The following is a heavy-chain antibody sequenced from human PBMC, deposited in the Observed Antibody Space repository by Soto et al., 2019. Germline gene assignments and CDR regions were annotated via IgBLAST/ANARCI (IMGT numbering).Heavy chain of an antibody. CDR1: GGSINSHDHY. J-gene: IGHJ6*02. CDR2: IYRSGST. Sequence: QVQLQESGPGLVKPSQTLSLTCIVSGGSINSHDHYWSWIRQLPGKGLEWIGHIYRSGSTSYNPSLKSRLAISIDTSQNEFPLSLSSATAADTAVYFCARDKGGELLKGSVIDVWGQGTTVTVSS. CDR3: ARDKGGELLKGSVIDV. V-gene: IGHV4-31*03. D-gene: IGHD1-26*01.